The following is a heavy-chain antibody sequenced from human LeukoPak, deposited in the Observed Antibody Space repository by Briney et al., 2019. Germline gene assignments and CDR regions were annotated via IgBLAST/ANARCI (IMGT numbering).Heavy chain of an antibody. CDR3: ARETARYSYGYVVGLDY. J-gene: IGHJ4*02. CDR2: IYHSGST. Sequence: PSETLSLTCAVSGGSISSSNWWSWVRQPPGKGLEWIGEIYHSGSTNYNPSLKSRVTISVDKSKNQFSLKLSSVTAADTAVYYCARETARYSYGYVVGLDYWGQGTLVTVSS. CDR1: GGSISSSNW. V-gene: IGHV4-4*02. D-gene: IGHD5-18*01.